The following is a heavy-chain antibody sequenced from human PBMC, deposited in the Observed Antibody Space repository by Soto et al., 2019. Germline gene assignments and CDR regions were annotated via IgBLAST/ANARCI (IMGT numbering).Heavy chain of an antibody. Sequence: QVQLQESGPGLVKPSETLSLTCTVSGGSISGYFWSWIRQPPGKGLEWIGYIPYSGSTNYNSSLKSRVTMSIDTSKNQFSLRLTSVTAADTAVYYCVRDGAATGSVYLDYWGQGTLVTVSS. CDR3: VRDGAATGSVYLDY. CDR1: GGSISGYF. V-gene: IGHV4-59*01. CDR2: IPYSGST. J-gene: IGHJ4*02. D-gene: IGHD6-13*01.